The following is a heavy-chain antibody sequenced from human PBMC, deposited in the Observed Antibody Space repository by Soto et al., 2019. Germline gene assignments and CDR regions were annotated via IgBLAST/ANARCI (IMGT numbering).Heavy chain of an antibody. CDR3: ARVYCSGGSCYSIDY. Sequence: QVQLVQSGAEVKKPGASVKVSCKASGYTFTSYYMHWVRQAPGQGLEWMGIINPSGGSTSYAQKFQGRLAMTRDTSTSTVYMELSRLRSEDTAVYYCARVYCSGGSCYSIDYWGQGTLVTVSS. J-gene: IGHJ4*02. CDR1: GYTFTSYY. CDR2: INPSGGST. V-gene: IGHV1-46*03. D-gene: IGHD2-15*01.